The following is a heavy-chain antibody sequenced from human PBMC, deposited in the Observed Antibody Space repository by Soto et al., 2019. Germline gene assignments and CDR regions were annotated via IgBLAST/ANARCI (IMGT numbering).Heavy chain of an antibody. Sequence: EVQLLESGGGLVQPGESLRLSCAASGFTFSDYAMSWVRQAPGTGLEWVSTMTGRGTSTHYADSVKGRFTISRDNSKNTLYLQMNSLRAEDTAVYYCASHISAIGRLALDYWGQGTLVTVSS. CDR2: MTGRGTST. D-gene: IGHD1-1*01. J-gene: IGHJ4*02. CDR3: ASHISAIGRLALDY. V-gene: IGHV3-23*01. CDR1: GFTFSDYA.